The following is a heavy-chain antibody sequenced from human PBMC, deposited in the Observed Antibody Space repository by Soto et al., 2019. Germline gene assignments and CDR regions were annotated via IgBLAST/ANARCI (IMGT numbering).Heavy chain of an antibody. J-gene: IGHJ4*02. V-gene: IGHV1-3*04. Sequence: ASVKVSCKASGYTFTSYTMHWVRQAPGQRLEWMGWINTGNGNTKYSQKLQGRVAMTRDTSTSTVYMELNSLRSEDTAVYYCARPPYPGCINAVCYPLDYWGQGTLVTVSS. D-gene: IGHD2-8*01. CDR1: GYTFTSYT. CDR2: INTGNGNT. CDR3: ARPPYPGCINAVCYPLDY.